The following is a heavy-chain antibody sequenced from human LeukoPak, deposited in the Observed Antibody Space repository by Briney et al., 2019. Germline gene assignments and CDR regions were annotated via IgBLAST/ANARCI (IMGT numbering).Heavy chain of an antibody. J-gene: IGHJ4*02. Sequence: GGSLRLSCVGSGFTFGHHAMHWVRQAPGKGLEWLAVMSYDGSNKYYADSVKGRFTISRDNSKNTLYLQMNSLRAEDTAVYYCAREGDCSGGSCLPFWDYWGQGTLVTVSS. D-gene: IGHD2-15*01. V-gene: IGHV3-30-3*01. CDR2: MSYDGSNK. CDR1: GFTFGHHA. CDR3: AREGDCSGGSCLPFWDY.